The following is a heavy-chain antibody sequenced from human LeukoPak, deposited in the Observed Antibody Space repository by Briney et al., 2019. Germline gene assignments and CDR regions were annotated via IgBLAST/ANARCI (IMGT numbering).Heavy chain of an antibody. CDR3: ARRSAIFGVWY. V-gene: IGHV4-4*09. CDR2: IYTSGST. D-gene: IGHD3-3*01. J-gene: IGHJ4*02. Sequence: SETLSLTCTVSGGSISSYYWCWIRQPPGKGLEWIGYIYTSGSTNYNPSLKSRVTISVDTSKNQFSLKLSSVTAADTAVYYCARRSAIFGVWYWGQGTLVTVSS. CDR1: GGSISSYY.